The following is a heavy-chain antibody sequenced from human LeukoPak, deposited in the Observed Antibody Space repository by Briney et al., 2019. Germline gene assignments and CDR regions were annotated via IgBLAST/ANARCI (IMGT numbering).Heavy chain of an antibody. CDR1: GFTFSSYE. CDR3: ARAGVIAAATLDY. J-gene: IGHJ4*02. V-gene: IGHV3-48*03. D-gene: IGHD6-13*01. Sequence: GGSLRLSCAASGFTFSSYEMNWVRQAPGRGLEWVSYISSSGSIIYYADSVKGRFTISRDNAKNSLYLQMNSLRAEDTAVYYCARAGVIAAATLDYWGQGTLVTVSS. CDR2: ISSSGSII.